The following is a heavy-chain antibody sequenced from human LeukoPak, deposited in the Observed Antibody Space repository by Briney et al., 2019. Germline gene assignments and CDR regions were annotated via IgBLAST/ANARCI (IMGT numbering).Heavy chain of an antibody. D-gene: IGHD3-3*01. CDR2: IKQDGSEK. J-gene: IGHJ4*02. CDR3: ARDLGSSGPFDY. CDR1: GFTFSTYA. V-gene: IGHV3-7*01. Sequence: PGGSERLSCAASGFTFSTYAMSWVRQAPGKGLEWVANIKQDGSEKYYVDSVKGRFTISRDNAKNSLYLQMNSLRAEDTAVYYCARDLGSSGPFDYWGQGTLVTVSS.